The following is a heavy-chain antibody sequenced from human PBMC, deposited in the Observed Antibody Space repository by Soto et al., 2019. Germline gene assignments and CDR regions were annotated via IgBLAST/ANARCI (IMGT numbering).Heavy chain of an antibody. CDR1: GGSVSSGSYY. D-gene: IGHD1-26*01. Sequence: SETLSLTCTVSGGSVSSGSYYWSWIRQPPGKGLEWIGYIYDSGSTNYNPSLKSRVTISVDTSKNQFSLKLSSVTAADTAVYYCARDGGSSHGMDVWGQWTTVTVSS. V-gene: IGHV4-61*01. J-gene: IGHJ6*02. CDR3: ARDGGSSHGMDV. CDR2: IYDSGST.